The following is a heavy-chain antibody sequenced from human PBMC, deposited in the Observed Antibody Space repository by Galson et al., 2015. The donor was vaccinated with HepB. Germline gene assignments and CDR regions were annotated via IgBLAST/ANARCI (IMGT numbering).Heavy chain of an antibody. V-gene: IGHV3-23*01. CDR2: INPTSEYI. CDR1: GFIFGSYT. D-gene: IGHD4-17*01. Sequence: SLRLSCAASGFIFGSYTMRWVRQAPGKGLEWVSAINPTSEYIYYADSVQGRLTVSRDNYKNTLYLQMNSLRAEDSAIYYCAKARLMTTTFEMDVWGQGTTATVSS. J-gene: IGHJ6*02. CDR3: AKARLMTTTFEMDV.